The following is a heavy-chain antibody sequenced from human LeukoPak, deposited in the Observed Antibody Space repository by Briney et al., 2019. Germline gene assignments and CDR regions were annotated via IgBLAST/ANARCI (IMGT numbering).Heavy chain of an antibody. CDR3: ARAPKVSEYYYYYYMDV. Sequence: GASVKVSCKASGYTFTSYDINWVRQATGQGLEWMGWMNPNSGNTGYAQKFQGRVTMTRNTSISTAYMELSSLRSEDTAAYYCARAPKVSEYYYYYYMDVWGKGTTVTVSS. V-gene: IGHV1-8*01. D-gene: IGHD2-8*01. J-gene: IGHJ6*03. CDR1: GYTFTSYD. CDR2: MNPNSGNT.